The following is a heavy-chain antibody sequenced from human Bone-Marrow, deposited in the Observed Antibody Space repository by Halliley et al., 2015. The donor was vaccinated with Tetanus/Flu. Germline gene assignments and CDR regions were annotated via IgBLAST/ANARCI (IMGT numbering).Heavy chain of an antibody. CDR3: ARDPPPLNNSSSWDARTPPPDYYFSGMDV. J-gene: IGHJ6*02. D-gene: IGHD6-6*01. Sequence: SLRLSCAASGFTFSPYSMHWVRQAPGKGLEWVAFISYDGSNKYNTDSVTGRFTISRDNSQNTLYLQMNSLRAEDTAVYYCARDPPPLNNSSSWDARTPPPDYYFSGMDVWGQGTTVTVSS. CDR1: GFTFSPYS. CDR2: ISYDGSNK. V-gene: IGHV3-30-3*01.